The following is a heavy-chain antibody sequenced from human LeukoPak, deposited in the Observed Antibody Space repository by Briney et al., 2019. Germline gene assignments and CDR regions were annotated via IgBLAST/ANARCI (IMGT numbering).Heavy chain of an antibody. CDR1: GFTFSSYG. CDR2: ISYDGSNK. J-gene: IGHJ4*02. Sequence: PGGSLRLSCAASGFTFSSYGMHWVRQAPGKGLEWVAVISYDGSNKYYADSVKGRFTISRDNSKNTLYLQMNSLRAEDTAVYYCARDFGYYDSSGCFDYWGQGTLVTVSS. D-gene: IGHD3-22*01. V-gene: IGHV3-30*19. CDR3: ARDFGYYDSSGCFDY.